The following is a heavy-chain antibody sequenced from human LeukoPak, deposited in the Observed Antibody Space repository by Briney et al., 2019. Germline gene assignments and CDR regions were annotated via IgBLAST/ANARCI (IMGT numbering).Heavy chain of an antibody. J-gene: IGHJ4*02. CDR1: GFTFNTYD. D-gene: IGHD6-19*01. CDR3: VKRHTTGWFSFDD. V-gene: IGHV3-30*03. CDR2: ISYDESRK. Sequence: PGGSLRLSCAASGFTFNTYDMHWGRQAPGKGPGWVAFISYDESRKFYAASVKGRFTISRDNSKNTLYLQMNSLRAEDTAIYFCVKRHTTGWFSFDDWGQGALVTVSS.